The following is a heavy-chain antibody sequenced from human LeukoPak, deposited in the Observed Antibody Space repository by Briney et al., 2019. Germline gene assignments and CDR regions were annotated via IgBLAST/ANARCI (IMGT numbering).Heavy chain of an antibody. D-gene: IGHD3-22*01. CDR1: GYTFTSYY. V-gene: IGHV1-46*01. CDR3: ARDLGFNYDSSGYYDFDY. CDR2: INPSGGST. Sequence: ASVKVSCKXSGYTFTSYYMHWVQQAPGQGLEWMGIINPSGGSTSYAQKFQGRVTMTRDTSTSTVYMELSSLRSEDTAVYYCARDLGFNYDSSGYYDFDYWGQGTLVTVSS. J-gene: IGHJ4*02.